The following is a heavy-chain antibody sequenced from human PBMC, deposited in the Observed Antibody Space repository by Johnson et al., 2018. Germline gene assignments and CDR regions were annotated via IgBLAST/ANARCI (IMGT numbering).Heavy chain of an antibody. CDR1: GFTFRNYG. CDR2: VSWDGSVQ. D-gene: IGHD6-19*01. CDR3: ARENDEAGSNFLEAFDI. J-gene: IGHJ3*02. Sequence: QVQLVQSGGGVVQPGRSLRLSCAASGFTFRNYGMNWVRQAPGKGLEWVAVVSWDGSVQRYVDSVKGRFTISRDNSKRTMYLQMNSLRTDDSAVYYCARENDEAGSNFLEAFDIWGQGTTVTVSS. V-gene: IGHV3-30*03.